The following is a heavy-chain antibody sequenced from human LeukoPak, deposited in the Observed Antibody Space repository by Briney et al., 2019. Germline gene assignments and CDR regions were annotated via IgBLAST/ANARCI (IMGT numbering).Heavy chain of an antibody. D-gene: IGHD3-22*01. CDR3: ARTIEAYDSSGYIILYFDY. CDR1: GYSFTSYW. CDR2: IYPGDSDT. J-gene: IGHJ4*02. V-gene: IGHV5-51*01. Sequence: GESLKISCKGSGYSFTSYWIGWVRQMPGKGLEWMGIIYPGDSDTGYSPSFQGQVTISADKSMSTAYLQWSSLKASDTAMYYCARTIEAYDSSGYIILYFDYWGQGTLVTVSS.